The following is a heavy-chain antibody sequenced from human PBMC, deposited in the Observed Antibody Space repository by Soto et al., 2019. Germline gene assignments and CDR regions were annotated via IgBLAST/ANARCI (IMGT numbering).Heavy chain of an antibody. V-gene: IGHV1-18*01. CDR1: GYTFTSSG. CDR3: ARDLPTMDV. J-gene: IGHJ6*02. CDR2: IRAYNVNT. Sequence: QVQLVQSGAEVKKPGASVKVSCKVSGYTFTSSGISWGRQAPGQGIEGMGWIRAYNVNTNYAQKLQGRVTMTTDTSTRTADMELRSLGSDDTAVYYCARDLPTMDVWGQGTTVTVPS.